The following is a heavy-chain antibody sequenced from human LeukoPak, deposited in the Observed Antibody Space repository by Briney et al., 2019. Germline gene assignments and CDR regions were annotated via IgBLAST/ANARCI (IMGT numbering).Heavy chain of an antibody. CDR2: ISAYNGNT. CDR1: GYTFTSYG. V-gene: IGHV1-18*01. J-gene: IGHJ4*02. D-gene: IGHD2-8*01. Sequence: ASVKVSCKASGYTFTSYGISWVRQAPGRGLEWMGWISAYNGNTNYAQKLQGRVTMTTDTSTSTAYMELRSLRSDDTAVYYCAREDIVLMVYALFDYWGQGTLVTVSS. CDR3: AREDIVLMVYALFDY.